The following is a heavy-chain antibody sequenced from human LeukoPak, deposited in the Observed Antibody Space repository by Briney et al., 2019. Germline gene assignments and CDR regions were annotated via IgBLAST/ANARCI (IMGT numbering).Heavy chain of an antibody. Sequence: PGGSLRLSCAASGFTFSSYGMHWVRQAPGKGLEWVAVIWYDGSNKYYADSVKGRFTISRDNSKNTLYLQMNSLRAEDTAVYYCAKDLDYYDSSGSDYWGQGTLVTVSS. CDR1: GFTFSSYG. J-gene: IGHJ4*02. D-gene: IGHD3-22*01. CDR3: AKDLDYYDSSGSDY. V-gene: IGHV3-33*06. CDR2: IWYDGSNK.